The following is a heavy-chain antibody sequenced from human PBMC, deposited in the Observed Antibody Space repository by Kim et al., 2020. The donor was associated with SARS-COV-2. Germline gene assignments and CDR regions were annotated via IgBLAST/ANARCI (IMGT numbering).Heavy chain of an antibody. Sequence: TNYDPALKSRGAISVDTSKNQFSLKLSSVTAADTAVYYCARAVPAASFDYWGQGTLVTVSS. D-gene: IGHD2-2*01. CDR2: T. CDR3: ARAVPAASFDY. V-gene: IGHV4-59*01. J-gene: IGHJ4*02.